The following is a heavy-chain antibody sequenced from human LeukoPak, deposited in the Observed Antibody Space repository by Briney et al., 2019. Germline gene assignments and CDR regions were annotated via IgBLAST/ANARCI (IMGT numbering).Heavy chain of an antibody. CDR2: FDPEDGET. CDR1: GYTLTELS. Sequence: ASVKVSCKVSGYTLTELSMHWVRQAPGKGLEWMGGFDPEDGETIYAQKFQGRVTMTEDTSTDTAYMELSSLRSEDTAVYYCATAAGNRQQFRYWYFDLWGRGTLVTVSS. J-gene: IGHJ2*01. D-gene: IGHD6-13*01. CDR3: ATAAGNRQQFRYWYFDL. V-gene: IGHV1-24*01.